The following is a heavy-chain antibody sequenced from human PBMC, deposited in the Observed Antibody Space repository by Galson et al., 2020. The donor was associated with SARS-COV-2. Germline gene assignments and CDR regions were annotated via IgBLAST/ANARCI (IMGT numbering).Heavy chain of an antibody. CDR3: TSGSCSISSCQFIGLGAY. Sequence: GGSLRLSCAASGFTFSTYWMHWVRQAPGKGLVWVSRINSDGSTTNYADSVKGRFTISRDNAKNTLYLQMDSLRAEATAEYCCTSGSCSISSCQFIGLGAYWGQESLVAVSS. CDR2: INSDGSTT. V-gene: IGHV3-74*01. CDR1: GFTFSTYW. D-gene: IGHD2-2*03. J-gene: IGHJ4*02.